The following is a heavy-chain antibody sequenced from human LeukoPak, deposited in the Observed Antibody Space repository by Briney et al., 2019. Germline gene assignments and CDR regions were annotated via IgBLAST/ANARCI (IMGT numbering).Heavy chain of an antibody. Sequence: PGGSLRLSCAASGFTFSAYWMTWVRQAPGKGLEWVANINEGGNSKYYVDSVRGRFTISRDKTKDLLYLQMNSLRAEDTAVYYCARAPGYCSGGSCYHYYYMDVWGKGTTVTVSS. J-gene: IGHJ6*03. CDR2: INEGGNSK. CDR1: GFTFSAYW. D-gene: IGHD2-15*01. V-gene: IGHV3-7*01. CDR3: ARAPGYCSGGSCYHYYYMDV.